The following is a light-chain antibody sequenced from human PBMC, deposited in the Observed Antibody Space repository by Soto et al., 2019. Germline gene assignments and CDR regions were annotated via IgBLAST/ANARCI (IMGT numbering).Light chain of an antibody. Sequence: SALTQPPSPSGSPGQSVTISCTGNSSDVGGYNYVSWYQQHPGKAPKLMIYEVSKRPSGVPDRFSGSKSGNTASLTVSGLQAEDEADYYCSSYAGSNNLVFGTGTKVTVL. CDR1: SSDVGGYNY. V-gene: IGLV2-8*01. J-gene: IGLJ1*01. CDR3: SSYAGSNNLV. CDR2: EVS.